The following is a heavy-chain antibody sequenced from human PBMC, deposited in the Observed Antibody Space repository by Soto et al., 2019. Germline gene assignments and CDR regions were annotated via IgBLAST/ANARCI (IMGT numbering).Heavy chain of an antibody. CDR3: AKDVTVAGAPIYNTGLDV. D-gene: IGHD6-19*01. V-gene: IGHV3-30*18. J-gene: IGHJ6*02. Sequence: QVQLVQSGGGLVQPGRSLRLSCAASGFDFNKFGLHWVRQTPGKGLEWVAFITYEGSHRDHADSVKGRFTVSRDNSKNMLYLQMDSMRTEDTAVYYCAKDVTVAGAPIYNTGLDVWGQGTTVTVTS. CDR1: GFDFNKFG. CDR2: ITYEGSHR.